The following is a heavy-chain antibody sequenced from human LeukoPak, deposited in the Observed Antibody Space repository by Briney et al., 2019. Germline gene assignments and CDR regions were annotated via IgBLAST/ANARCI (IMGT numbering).Heavy chain of an antibody. J-gene: IGHJ5*02. Sequence: GESLKISCKGSGYSFTSYWISWVRQMPGKGLEWMGRIDPSDSYTNYSPSFQGHVTISADKSISTAYLQWSSLKASDTAMYYCAREKSWFGLDYNWFDPWGQGTLVTVSS. V-gene: IGHV5-10-1*01. CDR1: GYSFTSYW. CDR3: AREKSWFGLDYNWFDP. CDR2: IDPSDSYT. D-gene: IGHD3-10*01.